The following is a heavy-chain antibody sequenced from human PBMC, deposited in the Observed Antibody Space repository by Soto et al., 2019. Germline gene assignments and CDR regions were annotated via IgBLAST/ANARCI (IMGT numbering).Heavy chain of an antibody. CDR3: ARKPIYHFFAGYYSVDY. CDR1: GGSVSSGNW. CDR2: TYHSGTT. V-gene: IGHV4-4*02. Sequence: QVQLQESGPGLVKPSGTLSLTCAVSGGSVSSGNWWSWVRQPPGKGLEWIGETYHSGTTNYNPSLKSRVTISLDKSKNQISLNLRSVTAADTAVYYCARKPIYHFFAGYYSVDYWGQGTLVTVSS. J-gene: IGHJ4*02. D-gene: IGHD3-9*01.